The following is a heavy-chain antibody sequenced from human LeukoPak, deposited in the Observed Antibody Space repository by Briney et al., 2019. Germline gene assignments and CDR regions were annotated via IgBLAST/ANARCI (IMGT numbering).Heavy chain of an antibody. CDR1: GYTFTSYY. CDR3: ARKNYYDSSGYHYNYFDY. J-gene: IGHJ4*02. V-gene: IGHV1-46*01. Sequence: GASVKVSCKASGYTFTSYYMHWVRQAPGQGLEWMGIINPSGGSTTYAQKFQGRVTMTRDTSTSTAYMELRSLRSDDTAVYYCARKNYYDSSGYHYNYFDYWGQGTLVTVSS. D-gene: IGHD3-22*01. CDR2: INPSGGST.